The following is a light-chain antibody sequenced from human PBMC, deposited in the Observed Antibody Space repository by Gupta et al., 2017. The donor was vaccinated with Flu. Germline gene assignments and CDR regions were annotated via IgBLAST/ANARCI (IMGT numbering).Light chain of an antibody. Sequence: DLVLTQSTLSLSVTPGEPASIYCRSSPVLLHYQGYNNVHWYVQRPGQSPQLLIYLRSIRAPGVPDRFSGSGSGTCLRLKISRMETDDVGHYYFGQALQTPCTFGPGTRVDI. CDR1: PVLLHYQGYNN. V-gene: IGKV2-28*01. J-gene: IGKJ3*01. CDR3: GQALQTPCT. CDR2: LRS.